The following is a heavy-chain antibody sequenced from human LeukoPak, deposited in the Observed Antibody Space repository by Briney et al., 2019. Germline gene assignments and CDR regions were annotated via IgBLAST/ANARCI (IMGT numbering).Heavy chain of an antibody. CDR1: GFTFSSYW. J-gene: IGHJ4*02. CDR2: IKTDGSST. V-gene: IGHV3-74*01. Sequence: GGSLRLSCVASGFTFSSYWMHWVRQAPGKGLVWVSRIKTDGSSTSYADSVKGRFTISRDNAKNTLYLQMNSLRAEDTAIYYCARDQYSDSGSYAIHYWGQGTLVTVSS. D-gene: IGHD3-10*01. CDR3: ARDQYSDSGSYAIHY.